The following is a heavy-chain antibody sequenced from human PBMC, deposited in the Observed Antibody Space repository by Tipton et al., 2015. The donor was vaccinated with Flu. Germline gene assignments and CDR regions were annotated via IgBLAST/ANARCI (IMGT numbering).Heavy chain of an antibody. CDR3: ARDRNRRDFWSHYMDV. CDR1: GYSISSDYY. J-gene: IGHJ6*03. V-gene: IGHV4-38-2*02. CDR2: IYQSGST. Sequence: TLSLTCDVSGYSISSDYYWGWIRQPPGKGLEWIGIIYQSGSTYYNPSLKSRVTISVDTSNNQFSLKLSSVTAADTAVYYCARDRNRRDFWSHYMDVWGKGTTVTVSS. D-gene: IGHD3-3*01.